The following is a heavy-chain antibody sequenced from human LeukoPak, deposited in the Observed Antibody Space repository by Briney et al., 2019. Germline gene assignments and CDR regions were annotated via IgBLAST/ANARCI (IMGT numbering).Heavy chain of an antibody. CDR2: ISGNGGST. CDR3: AKQGRDMITFGGVTGSFDY. Sequence: PGRTLRLSCAASRHTHSSYAMSWAPHAPGKGLEWVSAISGNGGSTYYADSVKGRFTISRDNSKNTLYLQMNSLRAEDTAVYYCAKQGRDMITFGGVTGSFDYWGQGPLVTVSS. V-gene: IGHV3-23*01. CDR1: RHTHSSYA. D-gene: IGHD3-16*01. J-gene: IGHJ4*02.